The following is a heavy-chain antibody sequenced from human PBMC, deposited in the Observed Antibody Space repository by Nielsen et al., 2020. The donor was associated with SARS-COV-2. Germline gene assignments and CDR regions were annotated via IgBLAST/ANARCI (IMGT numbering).Heavy chain of an antibody. D-gene: IGHD2-15*01. CDR3: ARVGGYCSGGSCSDY. J-gene: IGHJ4*02. Sequence: ASVKVSCKASGYTFTSYGISWVRQAPGQGLEWMGRINPNSGGTNYAQKFQGRVTMTRDTSISTAYMELSRLRSDDTAVYYCARVGGYCSGGSCSDYWGQGTLVTVSS. CDR1: GYTFTSYG. V-gene: IGHV1-2*06. CDR2: INPNSGGT.